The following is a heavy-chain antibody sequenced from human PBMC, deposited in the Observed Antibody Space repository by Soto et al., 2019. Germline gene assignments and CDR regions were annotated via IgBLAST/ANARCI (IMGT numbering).Heavy chain of an antibody. D-gene: IGHD3-10*01. V-gene: IGHV4-59*01. CDR2: IYYTGSS. J-gene: IGHJ1*01. CDR3: ARGGPQYFQH. CDR1: GGSISSYY. Sequence: SETLSLTCTVSGGSISSYYWSWIRQPPGKGLEWIGYIYYTGSSNYNPSLKSRVTISVDTSNNQFSLQLSSATAADTAVYYCARGGPQYFQHWGQGTLVTVSS.